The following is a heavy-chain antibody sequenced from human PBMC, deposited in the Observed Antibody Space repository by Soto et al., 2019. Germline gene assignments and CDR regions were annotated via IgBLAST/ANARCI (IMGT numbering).Heavy chain of an antibody. Sequence: QVQLVQSGAEVKKPGASVKVSCKASGYTFTSYAMHWVRQAPGQMVEWMGWINAGNGNTKYSQKFQGRDTITMDTSESTAYMELSSLRSEDTAVYYCARDLALGWGNFDYWGQGTLVTVSS. CDR2: INAGNGNT. V-gene: IGHV1-3*01. D-gene: IGHD6-19*01. CDR1: GYTFTSYA. CDR3: ARDLALGWGNFDY. J-gene: IGHJ4*02.